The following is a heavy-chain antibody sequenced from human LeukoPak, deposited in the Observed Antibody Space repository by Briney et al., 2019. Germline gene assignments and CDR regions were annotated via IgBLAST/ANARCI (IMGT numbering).Heavy chain of an antibody. CDR1: GGSISSYY. J-gene: IGHJ3*02. D-gene: IGHD3-10*01. V-gene: IGHV4-59*01. CDR2: IYYSGST. CDR3: ARELLWFGDPAGAFDI. Sequence: PSETLSLTCTVSGGSISSYYWSWIRQPPGKGLEWIGYIYYSGSTNYNPSLKSRVTISVDTSKNQFSLNLSSVTAADTAVYYCARELLWFGDPAGAFDIWGQGTIVTVSS.